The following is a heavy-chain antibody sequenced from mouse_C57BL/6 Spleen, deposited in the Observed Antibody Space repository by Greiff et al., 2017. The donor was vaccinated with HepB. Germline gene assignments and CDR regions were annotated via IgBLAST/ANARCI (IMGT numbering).Heavy chain of an antibody. D-gene: IGHD4-1*01. CDR2: ISTGSSTI. J-gene: IGHJ4*01. CDR3: ARKLTGTGNAMDY. Sequence: EVKLVESGGGLVKPGGSLKLSCAASGFTFSDYGMHWVRQAPEKGLEWVAYISTGSSTIYYADKVKGRFTISRDNAKNTLFLQMTSLRSEDTAMYYCARKLTGTGNAMDYWGQGTSVTVSS. V-gene: IGHV5-17*01. CDR1: GFTFSDYG.